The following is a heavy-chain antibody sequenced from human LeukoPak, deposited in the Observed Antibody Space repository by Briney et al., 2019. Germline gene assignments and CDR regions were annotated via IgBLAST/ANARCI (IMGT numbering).Heavy chain of an antibody. CDR3: ARDLAGDYAGFDY. J-gene: IGHJ4*02. CDR1: GFTVSSNY. D-gene: IGHD4-17*01. CDR2: IYSGGST. V-gene: IGHV3-53*01. Sequence: GGSLRLSCAASGFTVSSNYMSWVRQAPGKGLEWVSVIYSGGSTYYADSVKGRFTISRDNSKNTLYLQVNSLRAEDTAVYYCARDLAGDYAGFDYWGQGTLVTVSS.